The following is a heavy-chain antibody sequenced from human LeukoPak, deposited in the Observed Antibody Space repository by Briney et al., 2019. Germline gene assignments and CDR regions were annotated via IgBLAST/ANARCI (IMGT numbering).Heavy chain of an antibody. V-gene: IGHV3-66*01. Sequence: GGSLRLSCAASRFTVTSNYMSWVRQAPGKGLEWVSVIYSGGSTYYADSVKGRFIISRDNSKNTLYLQMNSLRAEDTAVYYCARALYCIGGSCYGDTFDIWGQGTMVTVSS. CDR1: RFTVTSNY. J-gene: IGHJ3*02. CDR3: ARALYCIGGSCYGDTFDI. D-gene: IGHD2-15*01. CDR2: IYSGGST.